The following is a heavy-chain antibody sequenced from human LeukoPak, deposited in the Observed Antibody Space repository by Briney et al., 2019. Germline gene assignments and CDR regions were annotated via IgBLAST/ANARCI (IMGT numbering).Heavy chain of an antibody. V-gene: IGHV4-61*02. Sequence: PSETLSLTCTVSGSSISSGSYYWSWIRQPAGKGLEWIGRIYTSGSTNYNPSLKSRVTISVDTSKNQFSLKLSPVTAADTAVYYCARGVEEMATIEPDYWGQGTLVTVSS. CDR3: ARGVEEMATIEPDY. J-gene: IGHJ4*02. CDR2: IYTSGST. CDR1: GSSISSGSYY. D-gene: IGHD5-24*01.